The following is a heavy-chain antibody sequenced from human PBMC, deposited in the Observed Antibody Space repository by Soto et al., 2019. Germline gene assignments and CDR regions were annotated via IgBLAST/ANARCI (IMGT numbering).Heavy chain of an antibody. CDR2: ISAYNGNT. V-gene: IGHV1-18*01. D-gene: IGHD3-10*01. CDR1: GYTFTSYG. Sequence: QVQLVQSGAEVKKPGASVKVSCKASGYTFTSYGISWVRQAPGQGLEWMGGISAYNGNTNYAQKLQGRVTMTTDTSTSTAYMELRSLRSDDTAVYYCARCSHYYGSGSYHHFDYWGQGTLVTVSS. J-gene: IGHJ4*02. CDR3: ARCSHYYGSGSYHHFDY.